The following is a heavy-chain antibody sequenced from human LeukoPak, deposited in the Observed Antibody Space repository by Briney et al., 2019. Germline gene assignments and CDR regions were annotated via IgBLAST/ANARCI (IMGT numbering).Heavy chain of an antibody. J-gene: IGHJ4*02. D-gene: IGHD3-22*01. Sequence: SETLSLTCTVSGGSISSSSYYWGWIRQPPGTGLEWIGSIYYSGSTYYNPSLKSRVTISVDTSKNQFSLKLSSVTAADTAVYYCARTFDSSGYDYGHYFDYWGQGALVTVSS. CDR2: IYYSGST. CDR3: ARTFDSSGYDYGHYFDY. CDR1: GGSISSSSYY. V-gene: IGHV4-39*01.